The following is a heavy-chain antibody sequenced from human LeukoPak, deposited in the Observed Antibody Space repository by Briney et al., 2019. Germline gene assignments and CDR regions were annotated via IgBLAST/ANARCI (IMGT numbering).Heavy chain of an antibody. J-gene: IGHJ6*02. CDR1: GGTLSSYA. CDR3: ARADIVVVPAAPSYYYYGMDV. V-gene: IGHV1-69*01. D-gene: IGHD2-2*01. Sequence: GSSVKVSCKASGGTLSSYAISWVRQAPGQGLEWMGGIIPIFGTANYAQKFQGRVTITADESTSTAYMELSSLRSEDTAVYYCARADIVVVPAAPSYYYYGMDVWGQGTTVTVSS. CDR2: IIPIFGTA.